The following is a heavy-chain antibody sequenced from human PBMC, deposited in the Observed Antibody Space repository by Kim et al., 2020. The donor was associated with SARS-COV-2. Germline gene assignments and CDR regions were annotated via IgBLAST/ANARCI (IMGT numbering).Heavy chain of an antibody. CDR2: LHHSGNS. CDR3: VRQSLGTSWYLNWF. D-gene: IGHD6-13*01. J-gene: IGHJ5*01. V-gene: IGHV4-39*01. Sequence: SETLSLTCIVSGDSISSSNSYWVWVRQPPGKGLDWVASLHHSGNSYYSPSLQSLVTISADASKNQFSLRLTSVITTSPAVYYCVRQSLGTSWYLNWF. CDR1: GDSISSSNSY.